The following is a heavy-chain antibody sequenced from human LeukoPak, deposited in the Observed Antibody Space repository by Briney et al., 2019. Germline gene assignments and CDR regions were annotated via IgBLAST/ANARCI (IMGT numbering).Heavy chain of an antibody. CDR2: ISHDGGNI. Sequence: PGGSLRLSCAASGFTFSSYGMHWVRQAPGKGLEWVALISHDGGNIHYADSVKGQFTISRDNSKNTLFLQTDSLRGEDTAVYYCAKSDCESAGYKLLAYWGQGTLVTVSS. CDR1: GFTFSSYG. J-gene: IGHJ4*02. D-gene: IGHD5-24*01. V-gene: IGHV3-30-3*02. CDR3: AKSDCESAGYKLLAY.